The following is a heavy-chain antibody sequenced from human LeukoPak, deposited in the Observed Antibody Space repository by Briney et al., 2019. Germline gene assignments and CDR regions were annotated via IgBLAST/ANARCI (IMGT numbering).Heavy chain of an antibody. Sequence: PGGSLRLSCGASGFTFSSYTMSWVRQAPGKGLEGVSTITTSDGNTYYADSVKGRFTVSRDNSKNTLFLQMNSLRAEDTAVYYCAKDGGLWVSAHWGDSWGRGTLVTVSS. CDR3: AKDGGLWVSAHWGDS. J-gene: IGHJ4*02. D-gene: IGHD7-27*01. V-gene: IGHV3-23*01. CDR2: ITTSDGNT. CDR1: GFTFSSYT.